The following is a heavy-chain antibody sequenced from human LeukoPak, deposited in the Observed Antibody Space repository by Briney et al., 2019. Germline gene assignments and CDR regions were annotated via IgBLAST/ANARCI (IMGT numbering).Heavy chain of an antibody. V-gene: IGHV3-66*01. Sequence: PGGSLRLSCAASGFTFSSYAMSWVRQAPGKGLEWVSVIYSGGSTYYADSVKGRFTISRDNSKNTLYLQMNSLRAEDTAVYYCARAQTSGIRYYYGMDVWGQGTTVTVSS. CDR2: IYSGGST. CDR3: ARAQTSGIRYYYGMDV. CDR1: GFTFSSYA. J-gene: IGHJ6*02. D-gene: IGHD6-13*01.